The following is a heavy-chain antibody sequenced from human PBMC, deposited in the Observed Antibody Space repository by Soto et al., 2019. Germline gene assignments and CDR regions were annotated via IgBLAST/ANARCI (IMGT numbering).Heavy chain of an antibody. CDR2: LTVTGDSA. D-gene: IGHD2-15*01. CDR1: GFRLSDSA. V-gene: IGHV3-23*01. CDR3: AKNGCSYPACYSYYYYVDV. J-gene: IGHJ6*03. Sequence: EVQLLESGGGLVQPGGSLRLSCAASGFRLSDSAVSWVRQAPGKGLEWVSSLTVTGDSAFYSDSVKGRFTISRDISKSTLYLQMNSLRAKDTAVYYCAKNGCSYPACYSYYYYVDVWGRGTTVTVSS.